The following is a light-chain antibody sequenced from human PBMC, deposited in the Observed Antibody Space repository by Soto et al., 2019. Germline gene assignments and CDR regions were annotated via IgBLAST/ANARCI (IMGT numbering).Light chain of an antibody. J-gene: IGLJ2*01. V-gene: IGLV2-8*01. CDR2: EVT. CDR1: CSDMGAYTY. Sequence: QSALTQPPYASGSPGQSVTISCTGTCSDMGAYTYFSCYQHHPGTAPKLHIYEVTQRPSGVPDRFSGAKSCNTASLTVSGLQTEDEAYYDCSSYAGSYNLLVGGGTKLTVL. CDR3: SSYAGSYNLL.